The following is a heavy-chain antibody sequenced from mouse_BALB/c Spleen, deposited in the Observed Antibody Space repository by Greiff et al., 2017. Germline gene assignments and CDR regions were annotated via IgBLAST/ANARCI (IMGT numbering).Heavy chain of an antibody. J-gene: IGHJ4*01. D-gene: IGHD2-4*01. V-gene: IGHV1-37*01. CDR2: INPYNGDT. CDR3: GREEYYDYPYAMDY. CDR1: GYSFTGYF. Sequence: DVKLQESGPELVKPGASVKISCKASGYSFTGYFMNWVKQSHGKSLEWIGRINPYNGDTFYNQKFKGKATLTVDKSSSTAHMELLSLTSEDSAVYYCGREEYYDYPYAMDYWGQGTSVTVSS.